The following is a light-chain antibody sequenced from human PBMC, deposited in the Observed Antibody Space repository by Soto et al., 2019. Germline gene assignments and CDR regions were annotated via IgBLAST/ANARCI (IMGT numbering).Light chain of an antibody. V-gene: IGLV1-40*01. CDR2: GNS. CDR3: QSYDSSLSGSV. CDR1: SSNIGAGYD. Sequence: QAVVTQPPSVSGAPGQRVTISCTGSSSNIGAGYDVYWYQQLPGTAPKLLIYGNSNRPSGVPDRFSGSKSGTSASLAITGLQAEDEADYYYQSYDSSLSGSVFGGGTKLTVL. J-gene: IGLJ2*01.